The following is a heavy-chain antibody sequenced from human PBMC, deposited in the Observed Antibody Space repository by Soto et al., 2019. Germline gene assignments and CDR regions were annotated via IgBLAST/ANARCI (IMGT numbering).Heavy chain of an antibody. CDR3: AKVNGGLRQLLFEFYYYGMDV. D-gene: IGHD2-2*01. Sequence: GGSLRLSCAASGFTFSSYGMHWVRQAPGKGLEWVAVMSYDGSNKYYADSVKGRFTISRDNSKNTLYLQMNSLRAEDTAVYYCAKVNGGLRQLLFEFYYYGMDVWGQGTTVTVS. V-gene: IGHV3-30*18. J-gene: IGHJ6*02. CDR1: GFTFSSYG. CDR2: MSYDGSNK.